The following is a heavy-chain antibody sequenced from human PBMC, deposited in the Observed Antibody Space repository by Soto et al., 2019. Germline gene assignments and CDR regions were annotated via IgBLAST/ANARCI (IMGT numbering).Heavy chain of an antibody. D-gene: IGHD3-22*01. Sequence: ETLSLTCTVSGGSISSSSYYWGWIRQPPGKGLEWIGSIYYSGSTYYNPSLKSRVTISVDTSKNQFSLKLSSVTAADTAVYYCAGHYYDSSGYYFDAFDIWGQGTMVTVSS. J-gene: IGHJ3*02. CDR1: GGSISSSSYY. CDR2: IYYSGST. CDR3: AGHYYDSSGYYFDAFDI. V-gene: IGHV4-39*01.